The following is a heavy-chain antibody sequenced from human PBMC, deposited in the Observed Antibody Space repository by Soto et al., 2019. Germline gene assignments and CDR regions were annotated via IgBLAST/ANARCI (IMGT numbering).Heavy chain of an antibody. CDR3: ARDRGVSSSSRYYYYGMDV. D-gene: IGHD6-6*01. CDR1: GFTFSSYE. Sequence: EVQLVESGGGLVQPGGSLRLSCAASGFTFSSYEMNWVRQAPGKGLEWVSYISSSGSTIYYADSVKGRFTISRDNAKNSLYLQMNSLRAEDTAVYYCARDRGVSSSSRYYYYGMDVWGQGTTVTVSS. J-gene: IGHJ6*02. V-gene: IGHV3-48*03. CDR2: ISSSGSTI.